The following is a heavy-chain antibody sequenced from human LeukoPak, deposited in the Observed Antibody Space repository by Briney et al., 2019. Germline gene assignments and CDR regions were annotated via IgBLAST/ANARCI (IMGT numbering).Heavy chain of an antibody. D-gene: IGHD3-10*01. V-gene: IGHV3-33*01. CDR1: GFTFSSYG. CDR2: IWYDGSNK. Sequence: PGRSLRLSCAASGFTFSSYGMHWVRQAPGKGLEWVAVIWYDGSNKYYADSVKGRFTISRDNSKNTLYLQMNSLRAEDTAVYYCAREDVLLWFGELSGAFDIWGQGTMVTVSS. CDR3: AREDVLLWFGELSGAFDI. J-gene: IGHJ3*02.